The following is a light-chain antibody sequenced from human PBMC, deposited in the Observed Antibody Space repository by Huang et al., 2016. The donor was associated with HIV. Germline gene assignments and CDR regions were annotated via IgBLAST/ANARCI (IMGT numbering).Light chain of an antibody. V-gene: IGKV1-5*03. J-gene: IGKJ4*01. CDR1: QSISSW. Sequence: DIQMTQSPSTLSASVGDRVTITCRASQSISSWLAWYQQKPGKAPKLLIYKASSLESGVPSRFSGSGSGTEFTRTISRLQPDDFATYYCQQYNSYSSLTFGGGTKVEIK. CDR2: KAS. CDR3: QQYNSYSSLT.